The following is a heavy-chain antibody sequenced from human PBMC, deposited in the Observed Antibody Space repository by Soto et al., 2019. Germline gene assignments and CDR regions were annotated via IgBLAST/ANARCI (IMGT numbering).Heavy chain of an antibody. CDR1: EFTVSSHY. CDR3: AGRVGATNYGMDV. CDR2: IYSGGST. V-gene: IGHV3-53*01. Sequence: EVQLVESGGGLIQPGGFLRLSCAASEFTVSSHYMNWVRQAPGKGLECVSTIYSGGSTYYADSVKGRFTISRDNSKNTLYLQMNNLRAEDTAVYYCAGRVGATNYGMDVWGQGTTVTVSS. J-gene: IGHJ6*02. D-gene: IGHD1-26*01.